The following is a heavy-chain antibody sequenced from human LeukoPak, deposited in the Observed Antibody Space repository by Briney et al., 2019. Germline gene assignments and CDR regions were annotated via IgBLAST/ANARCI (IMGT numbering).Heavy chain of an antibody. CDR1: GYTFTSYD. D-gene: IGHD3-3*01. Sequence: ASVKVSCKASGYTFTSYDINWVRQATGQGLEWMGWMDPNSGNTGYAQKFQGRVTMARNTSISTAYMELSSLRSEDTAVYYCARGLITIFGVVIVWGQGTLVTVSS. CDR2: MDPNSGNT. CDR3: ARGLITIFGVVIV. V-gene: IGHV1-8*01. J-gene: IGHJ4*02.